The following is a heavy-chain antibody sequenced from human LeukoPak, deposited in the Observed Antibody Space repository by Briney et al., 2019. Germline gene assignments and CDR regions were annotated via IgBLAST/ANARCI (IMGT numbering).Heavy chain of an antibody. J-gene: IGHJ5*02. D-gene: IGHD6-19*01. CDR2: IIPILGIA. CDR3: ARTTGYSNGWFVH. Sequence: GASVKVSCKASGGTSSSYAISWVRQAPGQGLEWMGRIIPILGIANYAQKFQDRVTIIADKSTTTAYMELSSLTSEDTVIYYCARTTGYSNGWFVHWGQGSLVTVSP. CDR1: GGTSSSYA. V-gene: IGHV1-69*04.